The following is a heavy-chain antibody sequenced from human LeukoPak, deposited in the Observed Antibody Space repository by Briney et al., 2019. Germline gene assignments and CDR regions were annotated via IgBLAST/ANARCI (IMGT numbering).Heavy chain of an antibody. CDR2: INASGRDI. CDR3: TKTDPSYEY. D-gene: IGHD1-14*01. J-gene: IGHJ4*02. CDR1: GFTFSDSY. V-gene: IGHV3-11*03. Sequence: PGGSLRLSCVASGFTFSDSYMSWVRQTPGKGLECISYINASGRDIKYADSVKGRFTISTDNAKNSLYLQINSLVAEDTALYYCTKTDPSYEYWGQGTQVTVSS.